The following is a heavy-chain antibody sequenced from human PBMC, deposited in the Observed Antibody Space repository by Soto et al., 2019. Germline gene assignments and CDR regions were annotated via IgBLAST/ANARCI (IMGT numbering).Heavy chain of an antibody. CDR3: ARVRIVGAREIDF. J-gene: IGHJ4*02. V-gene: IGHV1-18*04. Sequence: QVHLVQSGGEVKKPGASVKVFCKASGYTFYSHGITWVRQAPGQGLEWMGWISGYNGDINYEQKFQGRVILSSDTLTSTVYLELKSLRFDDTAVYYCARVRIVGAREIDFWGQGTVVTVSS. CDR1: GYTFYSHG. CDR2: ISGYNGDI. D-gene: IGHD1-26*01.